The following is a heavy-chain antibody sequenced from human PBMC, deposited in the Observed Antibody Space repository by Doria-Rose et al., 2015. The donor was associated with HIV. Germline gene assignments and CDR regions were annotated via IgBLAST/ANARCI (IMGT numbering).Heavy chain of an antibody. CDR1: GGSFSGYY. J-gene: IGHJ6*02. CDR2: INHSGST. Sequence: QVQLQESGAGLVKPSETLSLTCAVFGGSFSGYYWSWIRQPPGKGLEWIGEINHSGSTNYTTSLKSRVTITLDTSKNLFSLKLSSVTAVDTAVYYCARGLLRGGWNDVDYYYGMDVWGQGTTVTVSS. V-gene: IGHV4-34*01. D-gene: IGHD1-1*01. CDR3: ARGLLRGGWNDVDYYYGMDV.